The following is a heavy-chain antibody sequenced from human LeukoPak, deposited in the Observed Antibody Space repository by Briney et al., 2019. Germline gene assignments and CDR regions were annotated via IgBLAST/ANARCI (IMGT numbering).Heavy chain of an antibody. J-gene: IGHJ3*01. D-gene: IGHD3-10*01. CDR3: VRHGEGRAFDS. CDR2: IYSGGGT. V-gene: IGHV3-66*04. CDR1: GFTVSSNY. Sequence: GGSLRLSCAASGFTVSSNYMNWVRQAPGKGLEWVSVIYSGGGTIYADSVKGRFTISRDNSKNMVFLQMNSLRAEDTAVYYCVRHGEGRAFDSWGQGTMVTISS.